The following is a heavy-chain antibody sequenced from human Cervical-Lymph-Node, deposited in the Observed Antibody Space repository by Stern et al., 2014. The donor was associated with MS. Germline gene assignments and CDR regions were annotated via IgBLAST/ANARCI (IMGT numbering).Heavy chain of an antibody. J-gene: IGHJ4*02. CDR3: ARAGDYYDRYFDF. CDR1: RDSLSTYY. CDR2: IYPSGSA. Sequence: VQLLESGPGLVKASETLSLTCTVSRDSLSTYYRTWLRQSAGQGLEWIGRIYPSGSAHYNPSLKSRVAMSVDTSKNQFSLKLTSVTAADSAVYYCARAGDYYDRYFDFWGQGILVTVSS. D-gene: IGHD4-17*01. V-gene: IGHV4-4*07.